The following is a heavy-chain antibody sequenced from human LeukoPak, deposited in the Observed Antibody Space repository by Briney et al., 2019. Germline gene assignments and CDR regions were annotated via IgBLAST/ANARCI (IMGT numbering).Heavy chain of an antibody. CDR3: ARDPSGWVVTSYFDY. CDR1: GFTFSDYY. J-gene: IGHJ4*02. D-gene: IGHD4-23*01. V-gene: IGHV3-11*01. Sequence: GGSLRLSCAASGFTFSDYYMSWIRQAPGKGLEWVSYISSSGSTIYYADSVKGRFTISRDNAKNSLYLQMNSLRAEDTAVYYCARDPSGWVVTSYFDYWGQGTLVTVSS. CDR2: ISSSGSTI.